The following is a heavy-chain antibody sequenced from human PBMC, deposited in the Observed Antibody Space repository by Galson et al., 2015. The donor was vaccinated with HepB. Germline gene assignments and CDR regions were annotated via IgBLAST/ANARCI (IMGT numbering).Heavy chain of an antibody. J-gene: IGHJ4*02. D-gene: IGHD6-19*01. CDR3: ASLQISSGWYQTDY. V-gene: IGHV4-4*02. CDR1: GGSISSSNW. CDR2: IYHSGST. Sequence: ETLSLTCAVSGGSISSSNWWSWVRQPPGKGLEWIGEIYHSGSTNYNPSLRSRVTISVDKSKNQFSLKLSSVTAADTAVYYCASLQISSGWYQTDYWGQGTLVTVSS.